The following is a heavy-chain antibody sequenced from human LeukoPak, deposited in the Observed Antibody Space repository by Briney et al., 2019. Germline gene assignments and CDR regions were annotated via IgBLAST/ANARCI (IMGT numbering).Heavy chain of an antibody. Sequence: GGSLRLSCAASGFTFNSYAIHWVRQAPGKGLEWVAVISYDGSNKYLAGSVKGRFTISRGNSKNTLYLQMNSLRVEDTAVYYCARGGREIYYYYYGMDVWGQGTTVTVSS. V-gene: IGHV3-30*04. CDR1: GFTFNSYA. CDR2: ISYDGSNK. D-gene: IGHD1-26*01. CDR3: ARGGREIYYYYYGMDV. J-gene: IGHJ6*02.